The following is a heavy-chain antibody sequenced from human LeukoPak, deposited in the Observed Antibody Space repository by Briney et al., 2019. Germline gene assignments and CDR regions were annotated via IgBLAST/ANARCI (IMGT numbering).Heavy chain of an antibody. D-gene: IGHD2-2*02. V-gene: IGHV1-69*06. CDR1: GRTFTSYA. CDR2: VIPIFGTA. Sequence: SVKVSCKASGRTFTSYATSWVRQAPGQGLEWMGGVIPIFGTANYAQKFQGRVTITADKSTSTAYMELSSLRSEDTAVYYCARGEFAYPIVVVPAAIGGDWFDPWGQGTLVTVSS. J-gene: IGHJ5*02. CDR3: ARGEFAYPIVVVPAAIGGDWFDP.